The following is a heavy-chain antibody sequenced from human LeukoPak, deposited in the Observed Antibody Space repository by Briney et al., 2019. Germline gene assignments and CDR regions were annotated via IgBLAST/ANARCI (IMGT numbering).Heavy chain of an antibody. V-gene: IGHV3-15*01. CDR1: GFTFSNAW. CDR3: ATGGYFLDF. CDR2: IKSKVDGGTT. D-gene: IGHD2/OR15-2a*01. J-gene: IGHJ4*02. Sequence: GGSLRLSCATSGFTFSNAWMNWVRQAPGKGLEWVGRIKSKVDGGTTDYAAPVKGRFTISRDDSKNTVYLQMNSPKIEDTAVYYCATGGYFLDFWGQGTPVTVSS.